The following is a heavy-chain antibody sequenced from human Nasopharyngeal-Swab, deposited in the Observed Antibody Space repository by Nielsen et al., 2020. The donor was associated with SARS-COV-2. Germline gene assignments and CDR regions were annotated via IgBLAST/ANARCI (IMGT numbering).Heavy chain of an antibody. CDR3: ARDRGFYYDSSGYYFSYWYFDL. CDR2: IIPILDIA. V-gene: IGHV1-69*04. D-gene: IGHD3-22*01. Sequence: SVKVSCKASGGTFSNYAISWVRQAPGQGLEWRGRIIPILDIANYAQKFQGRVTITADKSTSTAYMELSSLRSEDTAVYYCARDRGFYYDSSGYYFSYWYFDLWGRGTLVTVSS. J-gene: IGHJ2*01. CDR1: GGTFSNYA.